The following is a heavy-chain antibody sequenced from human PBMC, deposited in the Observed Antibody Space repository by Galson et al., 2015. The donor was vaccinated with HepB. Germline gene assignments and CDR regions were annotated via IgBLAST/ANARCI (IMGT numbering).Heavy chain of an antibody. CDR2: IWSDGIDK. CDR3: ARNLFSGADYSVDY. J-gene: IGHJ4*02. Sequence: SLRLSCAASGFTLKSHAMHWVRQAPGKGLEWVALIWSDGIDKYHADSVKGRFTISRDNAKNSLYLQMDSLRAEDTAVYYCARNLFSGADYSVDYWGQGTLVTVSS. D-gene: IGHD4-11*01. V-gene: IGHV3-33*01. CDR1: GFTLKSHA.